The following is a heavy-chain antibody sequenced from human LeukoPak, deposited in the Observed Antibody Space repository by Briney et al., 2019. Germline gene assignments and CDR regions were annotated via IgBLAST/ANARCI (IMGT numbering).Heavy chain of an antibody. Sequence: PGRSLRLSCAASGFTFSSYGMHWVRQAPGKGLEWVAVIWYEGSNKYYADSVKGRFTISRDNSKNTLYLQMNSLRAEDTAVYYCARDMGIVVVPAAIDYYYGMDVWGQGTTVTVSS. CDR1: GFTFSSYG. CDR2: IWYEGSNK. V-gene: IGHV3-33*01. D-gene: IGHD2-2*03. CDR3: ARDMGIVVVPAAIDYYYGMDV. J-gene: IGHJ6*02.